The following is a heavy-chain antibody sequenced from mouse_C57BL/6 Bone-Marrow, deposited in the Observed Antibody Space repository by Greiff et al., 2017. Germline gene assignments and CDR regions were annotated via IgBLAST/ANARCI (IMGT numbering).Heavy chain of an antibody. CDR2: ILPGSGST. Sequence: VQLQQSGAELMKPGASVKISCKATGYTFSSYWIEWVKQRPGHGLEWIGEILPGSGSTNYNEKFKGKATFTADTSSNTAYMQRSSLTSEDSAVYYCARSPYGNYYFDYWGQGTTLTVSS. J-gene: IGHJ2*01. CDR3: ARSPYGNYYFDY. V-gene: IGHV1-9*01. CDR1: GYTFSSYW. D-gene: IGHD2-10*02.